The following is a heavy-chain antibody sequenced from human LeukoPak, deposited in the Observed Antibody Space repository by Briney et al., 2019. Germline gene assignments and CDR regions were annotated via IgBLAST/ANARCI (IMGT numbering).Heavy chain of an antibody. V-gene: IGHV1-2*04. CDR3: ARSFRWELPNFDY. D-gene: IGHD1-26*01. Sequence: ASVKVSCKASGYTFTSYDTNWVRQAPGQGLEWMGWINPNSGGTNYAQKFQGWVTMTRDTSISTAYMELSRLRSDDTAVYYCARSFRWELPNFDYWGQGTLVTVSS. CDR2: INPNSGGT. CDR1: GYTFTSYD. J-gene: IGHJ4*02.